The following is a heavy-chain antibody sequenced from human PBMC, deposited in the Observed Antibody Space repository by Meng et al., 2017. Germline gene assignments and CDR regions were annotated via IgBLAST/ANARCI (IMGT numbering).Heavy chain of an antibody. Sequence: ASVKVSCKVSGYTLTELSMHWVRQAPGKGLEWMGGFDPEDGETIYAQKFQGRVTMTEDTSTDTAYMELSSLRSEDTAVYYCATGRYCSGGSCYRVRYFDYWGQGTLVTVSS. CDR2: FDPEDGET. D-gene: IGHD2-15*01. J-gene: IGHJ4*02. CDR1: GYTLTELS. CDR3: ATGRYCSGGSCYRVRYFDY. V-gene: IGHV1-24*01.